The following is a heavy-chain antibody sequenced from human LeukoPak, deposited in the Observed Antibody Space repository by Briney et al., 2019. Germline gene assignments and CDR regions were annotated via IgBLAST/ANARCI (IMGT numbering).Heavy chain of an antibody. CDR1: GFTFSSYA. Sequence: GGSLRLSCTASGFTFSSYAMSWVRQAPGKGLEWVSAISGSGGSTYYADSVKGRFTISRDNAKNSLYLQMNSLRAEDTALYYCAKDPSLRGYSYGYFDYWGQGTLVTVSS. CDR3: AKDPSLRGYSYGYFDY. D-gene: IGHD5-18*01. J-gene: IGHJ4*02. CDR2: ISGSGGST. V-gene: IGHV3-23*01.